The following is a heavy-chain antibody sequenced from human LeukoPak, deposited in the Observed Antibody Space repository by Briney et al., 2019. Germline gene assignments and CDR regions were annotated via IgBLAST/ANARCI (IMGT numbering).Heavy chain of an antibody. CDR1: GGSFSGYY. V-gene: IGHV4-34*01. CDR3: ARNSYGVKGFDY. D-gene: IGHD5-18*01. J-gene: IGHJ4*02. Sequence: PSETLSLTCAVYGGSFSGYYWSWIRQPPGKGLEWIGEINHSGSTNYNPSLKSRVTISVDTSKNQLSLKLSSVTAADTAVYYCARNSYGVKGFDYWGQRTLVTVSS. CDR2: INHSGST.